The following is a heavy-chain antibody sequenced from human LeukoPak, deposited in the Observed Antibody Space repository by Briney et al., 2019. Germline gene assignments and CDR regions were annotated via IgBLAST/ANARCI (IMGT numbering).Heavy chain of an antibody. D-gene: IGHD3-10*01. CDR2: INSDGSST. CDR1: GFTFSSYW. V-gene: IGHV3-74*01. J-gene: IGHJ5*02. Sequence: GGSLRLSCAASGFTFSSYWMHWVRQAPGKGLVWVSRINSDGSSTSYADSVKGRFTISRDNAKNTLYLQMNSLRAEDTAVYYCARDRYYYGSGSYYNPNNWFDPWGQGTLVTVSS. CDR3: ARDRYYYGSGSYYNPNNWFDP.